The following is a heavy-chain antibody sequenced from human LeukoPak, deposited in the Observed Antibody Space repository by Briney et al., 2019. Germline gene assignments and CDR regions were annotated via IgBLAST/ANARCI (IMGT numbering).Heavy chain of an antibody. CDR3: ARANCDILTGYYRGDRYYYYYMDV. CDR1: GFTFSSYD. Sequence: GGSLRLSCAASGFTFSSYDMHWVRQATGKGLEWVSAIGTAGDTYYPGSVKGRFTISRENAKNSLYLQMNSLRAGDTAVYYCARANCDILTGYYRGDRYYYYYMDVWGKGTTVTVSS. D-gene: IGHD3-9*01. V-gene: IGHV3-13*01. J-gene: IGHJ6*03. CDR2: IGTAGDT.